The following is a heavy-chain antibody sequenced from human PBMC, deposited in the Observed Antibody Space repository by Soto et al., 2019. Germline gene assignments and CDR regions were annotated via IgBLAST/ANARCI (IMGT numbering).Heavy chain of an antibody. J-gene: IGHJ4*02. CDR1: GGSFSGYY. V-gene: IGHV4-34*01. Sequence: TLSLTCAVYGGSFSGYYWSWIRQPPGKGLEWIGEINHSGSTNYNPSLKSRVTISVDTSKNQFSLKLNSVTAADTAVYYCARSIAVAGTGSRFYFDYWGQGTLVTVSS. CDR3: ARSIAVAGTGSRFYFDY. D-gene: IGHD6-19*01. CDR2: INHSGST.